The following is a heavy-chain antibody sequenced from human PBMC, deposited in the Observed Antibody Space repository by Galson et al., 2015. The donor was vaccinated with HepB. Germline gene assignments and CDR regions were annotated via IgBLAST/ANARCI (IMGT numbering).Heavy chain of an antibody. D-gene: IGHD1-14*01. V-gene: IGHV4-39*01. CDR2: IQNSGIT. Sequence: SETLSLTCTVSGDPISSSDYYWGWIRQPPGKGLEWIGSIQNSGITYFNPSLKSRVTISVDTSKNQLSLRLSSVTAADTAVFYCAKHGYSDIVLPEPQFVYWGQGRLVTVSS. J-gene: IGHJ4*02. CDR1: GDPISSSDYY. CDR3: AKHGYSDIVLPEPQFVY.